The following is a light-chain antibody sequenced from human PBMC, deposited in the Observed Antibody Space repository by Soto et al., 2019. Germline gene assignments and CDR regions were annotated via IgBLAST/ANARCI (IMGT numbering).Light chain of an antibody. CDR1: SSDVGGSNY. V-gene: IGLV2-14*01. CDR2: DVS. CDR3: SSFGGSSTR. J-gene: IGLJ2*01. Sequence: QSVLTQPASVSGSPGQSITISCTGTSSDVGGSNYVSWYQQHPGEAPKLMIYDVSYRPSGISNRFSGSKSGNTASLTISRLHAEDEADYFCSSFGGSSTRFGGGTKLTVL.